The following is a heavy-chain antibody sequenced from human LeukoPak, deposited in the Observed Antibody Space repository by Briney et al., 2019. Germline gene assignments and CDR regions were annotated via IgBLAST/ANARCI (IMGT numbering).Heavy chain of an antibody. CDR3: ARRPGAAYCGGDCYSAAFDI. J-gene: IGHJ3*02. Sequence: GESLKISCKGSGYSFTSYWIGWVRQMPGKGREWRGSIYPGDADTRYSPSFQGRVTISADKSISTAYLQWSSLKSSDTVMYYCARRPGAAYCGGDCYSAAFDIWGQGTMVTVSS. CDR2: IYPGDADT. CDR1: GYSFTSYW. D-gene: IGHD2-21*02. V-gene: IGHV5-51*01.